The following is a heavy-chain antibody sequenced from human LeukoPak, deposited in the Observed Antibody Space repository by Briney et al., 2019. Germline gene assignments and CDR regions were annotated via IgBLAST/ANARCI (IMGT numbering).Heavy chain of an antibody. CDR3: ARTIWFGEYYYFDY. Sequence: SETLSLTCTVSGGSISSYYWSWIRRPPGKGLEWIGYIYYSGSTNYNPSLKSRVTISVDTSKNQFSLKLSSVTAADTAVYYCARTIWFGEYYYFDYWGQGTLVTVSS. D-gene: IGHD3-10*01. CDR1: GGSISSYY. J-gene: IGHJ4*02. CDR2: IYYSGST. V-gene: IGHV4-59*01.